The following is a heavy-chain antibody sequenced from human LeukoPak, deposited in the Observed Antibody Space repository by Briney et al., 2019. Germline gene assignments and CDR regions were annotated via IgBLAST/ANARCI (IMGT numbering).Heavy chain of an antibody. CDR1: GGTFSSYA. J-gene: IGHJ5*02. CDR3: ARSIRSRYGDYSLDWFDP. Sequence: ASVKVSCKASGGTFSSYAISWVRQAPGQGLEWMGRIIPILGIANYAQKFQGRVTITADKSTSTAYMELSSLRSEDTAVYYCARSIRSRYGDYSLDWFDPRGQGTLVTVSS. D-gene: IGHD4-17*01. V-gene: IGHV1-69*04. CDR2: IIPILGIA.